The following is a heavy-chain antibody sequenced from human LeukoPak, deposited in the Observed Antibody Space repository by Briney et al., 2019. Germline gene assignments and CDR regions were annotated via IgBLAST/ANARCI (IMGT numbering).Heavy chain of an antibody. CDR3: ARYIGDYGRTNWFDP. CDR1: GFTFSSYW. CDR2: INSDGSST. D-gene: IGHD4-17*01. J-gene: IGHJ5*02. Sequence: PGGSLRLSCAASGFTFSSYWMHWVRQAPGKGLVWVSRINSDGSSTSYADSVKGRFTISRDNAKNTLYLQMNSLRAEDTAVYYCARYIGDYGRTNWFDPWGQGTLVTVSS. V-gene: IGHV3-74*01.